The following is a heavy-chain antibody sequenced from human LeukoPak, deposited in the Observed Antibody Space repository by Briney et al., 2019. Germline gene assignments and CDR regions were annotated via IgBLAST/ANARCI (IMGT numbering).Heavy chain of an antibody. CDR3: AKDYAVGSIDY. Sequence: PGGSLRLSCLASGFTVSSTYMSWVRQAPGKGLEWVSVTYSGGSTYYADSVKGRCTISRDNSKNTVSLQMESLRAEDTALYYCAKDYAVGSIDYWGQGTLVTVSS. V-gene: IGHV3-66*01. CDR2: TYSGGST. D-gene: IGHD3-16*01. CDR1: GFTVSSTY. J-gene: IGHJ4*02.